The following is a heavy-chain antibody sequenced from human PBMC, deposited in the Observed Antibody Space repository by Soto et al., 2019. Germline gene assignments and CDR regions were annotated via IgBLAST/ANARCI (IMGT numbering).Heavy chain of an antibody. CDR1: GFTFSSYA. Sequence: EVQLLESGGGLVQPGGSLRLSCAASGFTFSSYAMSWVRQAPGKGLEWVSAISGSGGSTYYADSVKGRFTISRDNSKNTIYLQMNSLRAEDTAVYYCATPYSSSWYPRGFDYWGQGTLVTVSS. CDR3: ATPYSSSWYPRGFDY. D-gene: IGHD6-13*01. V-gene: IGHV3-23*01. CDR2: ISGSGGST. J-gene: IGHJ4*02.